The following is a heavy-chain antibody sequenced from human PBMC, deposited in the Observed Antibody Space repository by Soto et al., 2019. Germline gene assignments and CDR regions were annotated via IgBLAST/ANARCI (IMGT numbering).Heavy chain of an antibody. CDR2: ISGSGGST. J-gene: IGHJ4*02. CDR1: GFTFSSYA. V-gene: IGHV3-23*01. Sequence: EVQLLESGGGLVQPGGSLRLSCAASGFTFSSYAMSWVRQAPGKGLEWVSAISGSGGSTYHADSVKGRFTISRDNSKNTLYLQMNSLRAEDTAVYYCANVNDYGVSGYWGQGTLVTVSS. D-gene: IGHD4-17*01. CDR3: ANVNDYGVSGY.